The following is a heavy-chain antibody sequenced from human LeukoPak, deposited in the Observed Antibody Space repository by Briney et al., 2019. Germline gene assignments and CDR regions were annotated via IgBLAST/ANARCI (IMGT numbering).Heavy chain of an antibody. CDR1: GFTFGDYA. Sequence: QPGRSLRLSCTASGFTFGDYAMSWVRQAPGKGLEWVGFIRSKTDGGTTDYAAPVKGRFTISRDDSKNTLYLQMNSLKTEDTAVYYCTTEDCSSISCPVWFDPWGQGTLVTVSS. CDR2: IRSKTDGGTT. CDR3: TTEDCSSISCPVWFDP. V-gene: IGHV3-49*04. D-gene: IGHD2-2*01. J-gene: IGHJ5*02.